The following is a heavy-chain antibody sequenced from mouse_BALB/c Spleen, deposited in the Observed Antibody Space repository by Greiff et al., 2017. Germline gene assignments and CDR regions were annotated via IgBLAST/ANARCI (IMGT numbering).Heavy chain of an antibody. V-gene: IGHV1-5*01. CDR1: GYSFTSYW. CDR3: TSFYDGYPPFAY. J-gene: IGHJ3*01. D-gene: IGHD2-3*01. CDR2: IYPGNSDT. Sequence: VQLQQSGTVLARPGASVKMSCKASGYSFTSYWMHWVKQRPGQGLEWIGAIYPGNSDTSYNQKFKGKAKLTAVTSASTAYMELSSLTNEDSAVYYCTSFYDGYPPFAYWGQGTLVTVSA.